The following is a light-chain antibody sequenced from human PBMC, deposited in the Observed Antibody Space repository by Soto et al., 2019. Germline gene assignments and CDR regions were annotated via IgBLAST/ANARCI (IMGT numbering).Light chain of an antibody. V-gene: IGLV2-14*01. Sequence: QSALTQPASVTGSPGQSITISCTGTTSDVDYNRVSWYQQYPGTAPKLMINEVTNRPSGVSDRFSGSRSGNTASLTISGLQLEDEADYYCSSYTIRRSWVFGGGTKVTVL. CDR2: EVT. CDR1: TSDVDYNR. CDR3: SSYTIRRSWV. J-gene: IGLJ3*02.